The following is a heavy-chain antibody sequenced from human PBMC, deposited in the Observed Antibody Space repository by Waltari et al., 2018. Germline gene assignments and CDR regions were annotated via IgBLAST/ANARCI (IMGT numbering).Heavy chain of an antibody. CDR3: ARDGGSSSAFDI. V-gene: IGHV4-59*01. Sequence: QVQLQESGPGLVKPSETLPLTCTVSGGPISTNYWSWIRQSPGKGLEWIGYIYGSGITNYNPSLKSRVTMSVDTPKSQISLKLYSVTAADTAVYYCARDGGSSSAFDIWGPGTMVTVSS. J-gene: IGHJ3*02. CDR2: IYGSGIT. D-gene: IGHD6-6*01. CDR1: GGPISTNY.